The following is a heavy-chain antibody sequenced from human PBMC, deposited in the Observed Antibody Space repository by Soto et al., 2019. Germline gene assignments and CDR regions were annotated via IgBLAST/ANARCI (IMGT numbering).Heavy chain of an antibody. CDR3: AGRFLCVLTRWTYVGPFDA. J-gene: IGHJ5*02. D-gene: IGHD3-16*01. CDR2: LNPDSGDT. V-gene: IGHV1-8*01. CDR1: GYTFSSYH. Sequence: ASVKVSCKASGYTFSSYHINWVRQAIGQGLEWMGWLNPDSGDTGYSQMFRGRVTMTRNTSISTAYKEVSSQRFADTAVYYCAGRFLCVLTRWTYVGPFDAWGQGTTVTVSS.